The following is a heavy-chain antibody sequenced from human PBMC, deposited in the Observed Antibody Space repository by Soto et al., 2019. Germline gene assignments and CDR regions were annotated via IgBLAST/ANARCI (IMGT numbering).Heavy chain of an antibody. D-gene: IGHD3-22*01. CDR2: IFHSGIT. CDR1: GGSFSNDY. J-gene: IGHJ5*01. Sequence: SETLSLTCSISGGSFSNDYWTWIRQSPGKGLEWIGYIFHSGITDYNPSVKSRVTISIDKSRNLFSLTLTSVIAADTAVYYCARDRYFYDSRGYYRTLDSWGQGTLVTVSS. CDR3: ARDRYFYDSRGYYRTLDS. V-gene: IGHV4-59*01.